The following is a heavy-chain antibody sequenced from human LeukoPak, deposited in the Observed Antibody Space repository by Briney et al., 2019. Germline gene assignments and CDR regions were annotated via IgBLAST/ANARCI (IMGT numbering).Heavy chain of an antibody. V-gene: IGHV4-34*01. Sequence: KASETLSLTCAVYGGSFSGYYWSWIRQPPGKGLEWIGEINHSGCTKYNPSLKSRITISVDTSKNQFSLKLSSVTAADTAVYYCARTNWFDPWGQGTLVTVSS. J-gene: IGHJ5*02. CDR1: GGSFSGYY. CDR2: INHSGCT. CDR3: ARTNWFDP.